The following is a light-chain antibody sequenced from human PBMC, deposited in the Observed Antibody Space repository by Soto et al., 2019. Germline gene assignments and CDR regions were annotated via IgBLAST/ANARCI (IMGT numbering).Light chain of an antibody. J-gene: IGLJ2*01. Sequence: QSVLTQPPSASGSPGQSVTISCTGTSSDVGGYNYVSWYQQHPGKAPKLMSYEVTKRPSGVPDRFSGSKSGNTASLTVSGLQAEDEADYYCSSHAGSNSFVFGGGTKLTVL. CDR3: SSHAGSNSFV. CDR2: EVT. CDR1: SSDVGGYNY. V-gene: IGLV2-8*01.